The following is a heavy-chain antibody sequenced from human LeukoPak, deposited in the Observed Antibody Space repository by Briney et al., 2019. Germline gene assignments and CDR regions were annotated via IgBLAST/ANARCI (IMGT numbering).Heavy chain of an antibody. Sequence: SETLSLTCTVSGGSISSYYWSWIRQPAGKGLEWIGRIYTSGSTNYNPSLKSRVTISVDTSKNQFSLKLSSVTAADTAVYYCARSAYTIFGVVIYRFDPWGQGTLVTVSS. V-gene: IGHV4-4*07. CDR3: ARSAYTIFGVVIYRFDP. CDR2: IYTSGST. D-gene: IGHD3-3*01. J-gene: IGHJ5*02. CDR1: GGSISSYY.